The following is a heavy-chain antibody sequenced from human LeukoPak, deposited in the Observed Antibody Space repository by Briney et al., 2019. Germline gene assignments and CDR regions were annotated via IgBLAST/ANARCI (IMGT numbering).Heavy chain of an antibody. CDR2: INPNSGGT. J-gene: IGHJ4*02. CDR1: GYTFTGYY. Sequence: ASVKVSCKASGYTFTGYYMHWVRQAPGQGLEWMGRINPNSGGTNYAQKFQGRVTVTRDTSTSTVHMELSGLRSEDTAVYYCARDQEGFDYWGQGTLVTVSS. V-gene: IGHV1-2*06. CDR3: ARDQEGFDY.